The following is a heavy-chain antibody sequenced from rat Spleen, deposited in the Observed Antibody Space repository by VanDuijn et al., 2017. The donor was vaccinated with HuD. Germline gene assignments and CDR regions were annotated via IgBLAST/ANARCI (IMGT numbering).Heavy chain of an antibody. CDR2: IFYDGSRT. Sequence: EVQLVESGGDLVQPGRSLKLSCAASGFTFSDYNMAWVRQAPKKGLEWVATIFYDGSRTYYRDSVKGRFTISRDNAKSTLYLQMDSLRSEDTATYYCATQGELGYFDYWGQGVMVTVSS. J-gene: IGHJ2*01. V-gene: IGHV5S10*01. D-gene: IGHD5-1*01. CDR3: ATQGELGYFDY. CDR1: GFTFSDYN.